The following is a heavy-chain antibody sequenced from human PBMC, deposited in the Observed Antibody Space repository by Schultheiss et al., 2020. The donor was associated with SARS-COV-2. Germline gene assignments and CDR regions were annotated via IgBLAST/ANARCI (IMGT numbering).Heavy chain of an antibody. CDR3: ARVRSPPWFDP. D-gene: IGHD6-13*01. Sequence: SETLSLTCAVYGGSFSGYYWSWIRQPPGKGLEWIGEINHSGSTNYNPSLKSRVTISVDTSKNQFSLKLSSVTAADTAVYYCARVRSPPWFDPWGQGTLVTVSS. CDR1: GGSFSGYY. V-gene: IGHV4-34*01. J-gene: IGHJ5*02. CDR2: INHSGST.